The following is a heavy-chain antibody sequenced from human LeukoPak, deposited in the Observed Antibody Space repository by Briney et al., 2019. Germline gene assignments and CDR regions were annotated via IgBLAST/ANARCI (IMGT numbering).Heavy chain of an antibody. CDR2: IYYSGST. Sequence: PSETLSLTCTVSGGSISSGGYYWSWIRQHPGKGLEWIGYIYYSGSTYYNPSLKSRVTISVDTSKNQFSLKLGSVTAADTAVYYCASYSSSWYFVDYWGQGTLVTVSS. CDR3: ASYSSSWYFVDY. V-gene: IGHV4-31*03. CDR1: GGSISSGGYY. J-gene: IGHJ4*02. D-gene: IGHD6-13*01.